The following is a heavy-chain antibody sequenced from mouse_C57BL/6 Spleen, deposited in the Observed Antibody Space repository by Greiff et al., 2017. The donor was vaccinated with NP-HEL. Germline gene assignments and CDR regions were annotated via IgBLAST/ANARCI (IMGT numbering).Heavy chain of an antibody. Sequence: QVQLKESGAELVRPGASVTLSCKASGYTFTDYEMHWVKQTPVHGLEWIGAIDPETGGTAYNQKFKGKAILTADKSSSTAYMELRSLTSEDSAVYYCTSTLSWFAYWGQGTLVTVSA. CDR1: GYTFTDYE. CDR3: TSTLSWFAY. V-gene: IGHV1-15*01. CDR2: IDPETGGT. J-gene: IGHJ3*01. D-gene: IGHD6-5*01.